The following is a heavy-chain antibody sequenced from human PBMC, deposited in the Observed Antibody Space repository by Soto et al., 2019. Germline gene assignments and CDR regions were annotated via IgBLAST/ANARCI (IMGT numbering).Heavy chain of an antibody. D-gene: IGHD3-10*01. CDR1: GGSFSGYY. CDR2: INHSGST. Sequence: QVQLQQWGAGLLKPSETLSLTCAVYGGSFSGYYWSWIRQPPGKGLEWIGEINHSGSTNYNPSLKCLVTISVXXSXNXSSLKLSSVTAADTAVYSCARGLLLWFGDPNRYVDLWGRGPLVTVSS. V-gene: IGHV4-34*01. CDR3: ARGLLLWFGDPNRYVDL. J-gene: IGHJ2*01.